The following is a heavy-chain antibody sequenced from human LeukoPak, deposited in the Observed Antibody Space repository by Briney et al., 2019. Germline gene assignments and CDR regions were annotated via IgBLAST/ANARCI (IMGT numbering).Heavy chain of an antibody. CDR3: ATYSSLNRREFQY. D-gene: IGHD3-22*01. V-gene: IGHV3-30-3*01. CDR1: GITFSSYA. Sequence: GGSPRLSCAAPGITFSSYAMHWVRQAPGKGLEWVAVISYDGSNKYYADSVKGRFTISRDNAKNSLYLQMNSLRAEDTAVYYCATYSSLNRREFQYWGQGTLLTVSS. CDR2: ISYDGSNK. J-gene: IGHJ1*01.